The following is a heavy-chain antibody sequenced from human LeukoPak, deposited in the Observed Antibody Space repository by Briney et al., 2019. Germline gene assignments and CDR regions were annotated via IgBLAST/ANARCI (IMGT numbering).Heavy chain of an antibody. V-gene: IGHV3-30*02. Sequence: PGGSLRLSCAASGFTFSSYGMHWVRLAPGKGLEWVAFIRHDGSNEYYADSVKGRFTISRDNSKNTLYLQMNSLRTEDTAVYYCAKDLRGYSYGGYYFDYWGQGTLVTVSS. CDR1: GFTFSSYG. CDR3: AKDLRGYSYGGYYFDY. D-gene: IGHD5-18*01. CDR2: IRHDGSNE. J-gene: IGHJ4*02.